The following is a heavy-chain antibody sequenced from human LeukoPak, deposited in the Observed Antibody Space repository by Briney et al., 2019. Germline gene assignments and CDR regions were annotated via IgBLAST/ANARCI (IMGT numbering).Heavy chain of an antibody. J-gene: IGHJ4*02. CDR2: IWYDGSNK. Sequence: GGSLRLSCAASGFTFSSYGMHWVRQAPGKGLEWVAVIWYDGSNKYYADSVKGRFTISRDNSKNTLYLQMNSLRAEDTAVYYCPRSGRRQQLEYWGQGTLVTVSS. CDR1: GFTFSSYG. V-gene: IGHV3-33*01. D-gene: IGHD6-13*01. CDR3: PRSGRRQQLEY.